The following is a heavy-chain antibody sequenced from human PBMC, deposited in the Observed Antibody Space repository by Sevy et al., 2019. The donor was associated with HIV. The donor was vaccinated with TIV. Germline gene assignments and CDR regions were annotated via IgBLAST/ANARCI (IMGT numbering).Heavy chain of an antibody. CDR1: ESTFTAYY. CDR3: AGDRVILGGGGGLDV. J-gene: IGHJ6*02. CDR2: INPNSDDT. Sequence: ASVKVSCKASESTFTAYYIHWLRQAPGQGLEWMGWINPNSDDTNYAQKFQGRVSMAADTSISTAYMDLSRLRFDDTAVYYCAGDRVILGGGGGLDVWGQGPRSPSP. V-gene: IGHV1-2*02. D-gene: IGHD3-16*01.